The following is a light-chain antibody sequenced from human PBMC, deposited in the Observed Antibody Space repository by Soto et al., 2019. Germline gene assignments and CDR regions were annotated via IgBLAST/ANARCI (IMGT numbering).Light chain of an antibody. J-gene: IGKJ1*01. CDR3: QQYDTSPRT. Sequence: EVMLTQSPGTLSLSPGERATLSCRASQSVSSNYLAWYQQKSGQAPRLLIYGASNRATSIPDRFSGSGSGTAFTLTIGRLEPEDFAVYYCQQYDTSPRTFGQGTKVEFK. V-gene: IGKV3-20*01. CDR1: QSVSSNY. CDR2: GAS.